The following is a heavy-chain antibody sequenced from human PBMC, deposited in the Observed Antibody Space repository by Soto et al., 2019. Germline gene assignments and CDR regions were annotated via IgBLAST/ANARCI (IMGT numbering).Heavy chain of an antibody. V-gene: IGHV4-59*08. CDR3: ARYYYGSGSYYSWYYGMDV. CDR2: IYYSGST. CDR1: GGSISSYY. D-gene: IGHD3-10*01. J-gene: IGHJ6*02. Sequence: SETLSLTCTVSGGSISSYYWSWIRQPPGKGLEWIGYIYYSGSTYYNPPLKSRVTISVDTSKNQFSLKLSSVTAADTAVYYCARYYYGSGSYYSWYYGMDVRGQGTTVTVSS.